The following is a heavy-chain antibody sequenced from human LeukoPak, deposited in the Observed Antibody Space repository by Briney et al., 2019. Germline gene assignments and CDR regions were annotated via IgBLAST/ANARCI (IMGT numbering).Heavy chain of an antibody. Sequence: ASVKVSCKASGYTFTSYAISWVRQAPGQGLECMGWISAYNGNTYYEQNFQGRVTMTADTSTSTAYMELRSLKSDDAAVYYCARVSYNRFDPWGQGTLLTVSP. CDR1: GYTFTSYA. D-gene: IGHD6-6*01. J-gene: IGHJ5*02. CDR3: ARVSYNRFDP. V-gene: IGHV1-18*01. CDR2: ISAYNGNT.